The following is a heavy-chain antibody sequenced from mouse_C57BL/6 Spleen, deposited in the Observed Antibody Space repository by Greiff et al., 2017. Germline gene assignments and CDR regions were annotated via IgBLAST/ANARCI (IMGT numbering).Heavy chain of an antibody. CDR2: ISNLAYSI. J-gene: IGHJ3*01. V-gene: IGHV5-15*01. CDR3: ARHRLGFAY. Sequence: EVMLVESGGGLVQPGGSLKLSCAASGFTFSDYGMAWVRQAPGKGPEWVAFISNLAYSIYYADTVTGRFTITRENATNTLYLEMSSLRSEDTAMYYCARHRLGFAYWGQGTLVTVSA. CDR1: GFTFSDYG. D-gene: IGHD1-2*01.